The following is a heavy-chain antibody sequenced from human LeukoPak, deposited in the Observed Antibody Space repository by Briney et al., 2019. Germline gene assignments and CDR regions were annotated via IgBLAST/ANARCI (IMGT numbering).Heavy chain of an antibody. D-gene: IGHD6-19*01. V-gene: IGHV3-21*01. CDR3: ASEETTNGGWTPNY. CDR2: ISSSGRYI. Sequence: GGSLRLSCAASGFTFSSYSMNWVRQAPGKGLEWVSSISSSGRYIHYVDSAKGRFTISRDNAKHSLYLQMNSVRAEDTAVYYCASEETTNGGWTPNYWGQGTLVTVSS. J-gene: IGHJ4*02. CDR1: GFTFSSYS.